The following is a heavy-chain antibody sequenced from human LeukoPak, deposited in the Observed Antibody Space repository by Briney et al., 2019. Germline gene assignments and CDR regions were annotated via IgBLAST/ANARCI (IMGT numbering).Heavy chain of an antibody. Sequence: GGSLRLSCAASGFTFDDYAMHWVRQAPGKGLEWVSGISWNSGSIAYADSVKGRFTISRDNAKNSLYLQMNSLRAEDTALYYCAESPYYYGMDVWGQGTTVTVSS. J-gene: IGHJ6*02. CDR1: GFTFDDYA. CDR2: ISWNSGSI. CDR3: AESPYYYGMDV. V-gene: IGHV3-9*01.